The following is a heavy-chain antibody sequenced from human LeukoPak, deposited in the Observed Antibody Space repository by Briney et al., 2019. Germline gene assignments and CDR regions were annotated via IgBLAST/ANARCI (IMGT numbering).Heavy chain of an antibody. V-gene: IGHV4-59*01. CDR1: GGSISSYY. CDR3: ARYVPVKTGPTRASFDY. Sequence: PSETLSLTCTVSGGSISSYYWSWIRQPPGKGLEWIAYIYHTGSINYNPSLKSRVTISLDTSKNQFSLQLSSVTAADTAVYYCARYVPVKTGPTRASFDYWGQGILVTVSS. J-gene: IGHJ4*02. D-gene: IGHD1-1*01. CDR2: IYHTGSI.